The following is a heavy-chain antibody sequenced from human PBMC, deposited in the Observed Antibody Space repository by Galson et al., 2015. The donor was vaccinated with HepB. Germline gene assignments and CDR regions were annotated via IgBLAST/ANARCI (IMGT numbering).Heavy chain of an antibody. J-gene: IGHJ4*02. CDR2: INHSGST. CDR1: GGSFSGYY. CDR3: ARGKKY. V-gene: IGHV4-34*01. Sequence: ETLSLTCAVYGGSFSGYYWSWIRQPPGKGLEWIGEINHSGSTNYNPSLKSRVTISVDTSKNQFSLKLSSVTAADTAVYYCARGKKYWGQGTLVTVSS.